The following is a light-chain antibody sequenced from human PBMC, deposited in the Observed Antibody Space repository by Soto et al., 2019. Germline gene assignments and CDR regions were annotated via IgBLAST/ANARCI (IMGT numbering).Light chain of an antibody. Sequence: QSVLTQPHSVNGSPGQSVAISCSGTSSDVGGYNYVSWYQQHPGKAPKLIIFDVNKRPSGAPDRFSGSKSGSTASLTISGLQAEDEADYYCCSYGGSFYVVGTGTKVTVL. CDR3: CSYGGSFYV. CDR1: SSDVGGYNY. J-gene: IGLJ1*01. V-gene: IGLV2-11*01. CDR2: DVN.